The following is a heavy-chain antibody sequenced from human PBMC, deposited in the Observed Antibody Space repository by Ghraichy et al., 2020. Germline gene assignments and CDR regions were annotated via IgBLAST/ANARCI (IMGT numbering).Heavy chain of an antibody. CDR2: ISAYNGNT. J-gene: IGHJ2*01. Sequence: ASVKVSCKASGYTFTSYGISWVRQAPGQGLEWMGWISAYNGNTNYAQKLQGRVTMTTDTSTSTAYMELRSLRSDDTAVYYCARAVYCSSTSCYTGGRSGYFDLWGRGTLVTVSS. D-gene: IGHD2-2*02. CDR3: ARAVYCSSTSCYTGGRSGYFDL. V-gene: IGHV1-18*01. CDR1: GYTFTSYG.